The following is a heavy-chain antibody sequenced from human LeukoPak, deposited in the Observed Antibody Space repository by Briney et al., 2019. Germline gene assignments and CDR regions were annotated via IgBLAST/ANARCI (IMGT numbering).Heavy chain of an antibody. J-gene: IGHJ4*02. V-gene: IGHV3-74*01. Sequence: PGGSLRLSCAASGFTFSRHWMHWVRQAPGKGLVWVSRLNSDGSSTDYADSVKGRFTISRDNAKNTLYLQMNSLRAEDTAVYYCASYRDRGYWGQGTLVTVSS. D-gene: IGHD4-17*01. CDR2: LNSDGSST. CDR1: GFTFSRHW. CDR3: ASYRDRGY.